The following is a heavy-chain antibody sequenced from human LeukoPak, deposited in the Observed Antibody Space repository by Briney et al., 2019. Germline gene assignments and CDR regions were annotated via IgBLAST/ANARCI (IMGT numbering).Heavy chain of an antibody. J-gene: IGHJ4*02. D-gene: IGHD1-26*01. CDR2: INPKSGGA. CDR1: GYTFSDYF. Sequence: GASVKVSCKASGYTFSDYFMHWVRQAPGQGLEWVGWINPKSGGANSAQKFQGRVTMNRDMSISKGYMELSSLRSDDTAIYYCARDRYGAGFAFFDYWGQGTLVTVSS. CDR3: ARDRYGAGFAFFDY. V-gene: IGHV1-2*02.